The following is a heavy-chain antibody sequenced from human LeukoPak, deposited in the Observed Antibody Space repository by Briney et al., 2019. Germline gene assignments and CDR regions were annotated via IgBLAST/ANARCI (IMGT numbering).Heavy chain of an antibody. CDR2: ISGSGGST. CDR1: GFTFSSYA. D-gene: IGHD1-1*01. J-gene: IGHJ4*02. CDR3: AYNYDGPRPGTFDY. V-gene: IGHV3-23*01. Sequence: GGSLRLSCAASGFTFSSYAMSWVRQAPGRGLEWVSAISGSGGSTYYADSVKGRFTISRDNSKNTLYLQMNSLRAEDTAVYYCAYNYDGPRPGTFDYWGQGTLVTVSS.